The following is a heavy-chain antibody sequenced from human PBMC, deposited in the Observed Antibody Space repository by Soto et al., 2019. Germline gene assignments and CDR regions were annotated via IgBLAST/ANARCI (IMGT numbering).Heavy chain of an antibody. D-gene: IGHD3-10*01. V-gene: IGHV3-9*02. Sequence: ESGGGLVQPGRSLRLSCVASGFTSHDYAMHWVRQTPGKGLEWVSGIYWGGNKIDYADSVKGRFTISRDNAKNSLFLQMTSLSADDTALHYWVKDVSPGGADVWGQGTTVTVSS. CDR2: IYWGGNKI. CDR1: GFTSHDYA. J-gene: IGHJ6*02. CDR3: VKDVSPGGADV.